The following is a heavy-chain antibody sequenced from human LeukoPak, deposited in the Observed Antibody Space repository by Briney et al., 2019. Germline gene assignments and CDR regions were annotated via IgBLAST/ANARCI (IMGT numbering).Heavy chain of an antibody. J-gene: IGHJ4*02. Sequence: PGGSLRLSCSVSGFTFSTYVMHWVRQAPGKGLEYVSAISSNGDNTYYADSVKGRFTISGDSSKNTLYLQMSSLRADDTAVYYCVRGTGYWGQGTLVTVSS. CDR3: VRGTGY. CDR2: ISSNGDNT. CDR1: GFTFSTYV. V-gene: IGHV3-64D*06.